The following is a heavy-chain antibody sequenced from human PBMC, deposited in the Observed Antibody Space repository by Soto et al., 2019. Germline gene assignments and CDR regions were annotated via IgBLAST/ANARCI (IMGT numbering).Heavy chain of an antibody. CDR2: ISGSGGST. D-gene: IGHD4-17*01. Sequence: GGSLRLSCAASGFTFSSYAMRWVRQAPGKGLEWVSAISGSGGSTYYADSVKGRFTISRDNSKNTLYLQMNSLRAEDTAVYYCAKDRSYAYTYYYYGMDVWGQGTVVTVSS. J-gene: IGHJ6*02. V-gene: IGHV3-23*01. CDR1: GFTFSSYA. CDR3: AKDRSYAYTYYYYGMDV.